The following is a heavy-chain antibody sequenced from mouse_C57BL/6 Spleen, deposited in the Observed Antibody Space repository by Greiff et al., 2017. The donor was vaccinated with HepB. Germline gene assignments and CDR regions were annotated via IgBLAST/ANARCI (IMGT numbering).Heavy chain of an antibody. CDR1: GYTFTDYY. CDR3: ARSGLRRDPLYAMDY. Sequence: EVQLQQSGPVLVKPGASVKMSCKASGYTFTDYYMNWVKQSHGKSLEWIGVINPYNGGTSYNQKFKGKATLTVDKSSSTAYMELNSLTSEDSAVYYCARSGLRRDPLYAMDYWGQGSSVTVSS. D-gene: IGHD2-4*01. CDR2: INPYNGGT. V-gene: IGHV1-19*01. J-gene: IGHJ4*01.